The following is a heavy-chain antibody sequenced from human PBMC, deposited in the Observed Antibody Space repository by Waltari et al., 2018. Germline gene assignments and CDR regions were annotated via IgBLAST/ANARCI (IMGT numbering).Heavy chain of an antibody. J-gene: IGHJ3*02. CDR3: ARTGARWLQFAAFDI. Sequence: EVLLVESGGGLVQTGGSLRLSCAASRFTFSNYWMNWVRQAPGKGMEWVANISQDGSEEYYVDSVKGRCTMARDNAKDALYLEMKTLRAEDTAIYYCARTGARWLQFAAFDIWGQGTMVTVSS. V-gene: IGHV3-7*01. D-gene: IGHD5-12*01. CDR2: ISQDGSEE. CDR1: RFTFSNYW.